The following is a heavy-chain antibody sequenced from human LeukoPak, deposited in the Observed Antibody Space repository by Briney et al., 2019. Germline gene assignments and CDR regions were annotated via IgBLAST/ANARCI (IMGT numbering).Heavy chain of an antibody. CDR2: ITSSGSST. D-gene: IGHD6-19*01. CDR3: AKEKGFSSGWEHFDY. J-gene: IGHJ4*02. Sequence: GGSLRLSCAASGFTFSSYAMSWVRQAQGKGLEWVSAITSSGSSTYYADSVKGRFTNSRDNSKNTLYLQMNSLRAEDTAVYYCAKEKGFSSGWEHFDYWGQGTLVTVSS. V-gene: IGHV3-23*01. CDR1: GFTFSSYA.